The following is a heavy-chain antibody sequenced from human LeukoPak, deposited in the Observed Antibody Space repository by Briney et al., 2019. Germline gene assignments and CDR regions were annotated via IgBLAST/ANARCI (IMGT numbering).Heavy chain of an antibody. CDR2: ISAYSGDT. V-gene: IGHV1-18*01. D-gene: IGHD2-2*01. J-gene: IGHJ4*02. Sequence: ASVKVSCKASGYTFARYGISWVRQAPRQGLEWMGRISAYSGDTNYAQNLQGRVTMTTDTSTSTVYMELRSLRSDDTAVYYCARSESYALDYWGQGTLVTASA. CDR3: ARSESYALDY. CDR1: GYTFARYG.